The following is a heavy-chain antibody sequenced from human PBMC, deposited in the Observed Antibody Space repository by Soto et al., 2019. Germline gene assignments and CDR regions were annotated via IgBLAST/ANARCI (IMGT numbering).Heavy chain of an antibody. CDR1: GGIFSSYA. J-gene: IGHJ4*02. CDR3: ARGGSGYVWFNEY. D-gene: IGHD3-22*01. Sequence: QEQLVQSGAEVKKPGSSVKVSCKASGGIFSSYAISWVRQAPGQGLEWMGGIIPIFGTANYAQKFQGRVTITADESTNTAYMDLSTLKSEDTVIYYFARGGSGYVWFNEYWGPGTLVTVSS. CDR2: IIPIFGTA. V-gene: IGHV1-69*01.